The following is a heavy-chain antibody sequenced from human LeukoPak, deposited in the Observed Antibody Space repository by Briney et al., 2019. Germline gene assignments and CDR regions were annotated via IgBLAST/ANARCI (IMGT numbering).Heavy chain of an antibody. J-gene: IGHJ4*02. D-gene: IGHD1-14*01. Sequence: GGSLRLSCAASGFTFSSYWMSWVRQAPGKGLEWVSVIGSDGGGIQYTDSVRGRFTVSRDNSKRTLYLQMSSLRADDTAVYYCAKYRTTHAPPRNFDYWGQGTLVTVSS. CDR2: IGSDGGGI. CDR1: GFTFSSYW. CDR3: AKYRTTHAPPRNFDY. V-gene: IGHV3-23*01.